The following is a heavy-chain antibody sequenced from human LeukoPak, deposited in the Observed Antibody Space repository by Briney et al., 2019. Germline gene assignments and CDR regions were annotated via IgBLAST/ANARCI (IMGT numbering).Heavy chain of an antibody. D-gene: IGHD6-13*01. CDR2: IDPNSGGT. CDR3: AWASIAAAEFDY. CDR1: GYTFTGYY. Sequence: ASVKVSCKASGYTFTGYYMHWVRQAPGQGLEWMGWIDPNSGGTNYAQKFQGRVTMTRDTSISTAYMELSRLRSDDTAVYYCAWASIAAAEFDYWGQGTLVTVSS. V-gene: IGHV1-2*02. J-gene: IGHJ4*02.